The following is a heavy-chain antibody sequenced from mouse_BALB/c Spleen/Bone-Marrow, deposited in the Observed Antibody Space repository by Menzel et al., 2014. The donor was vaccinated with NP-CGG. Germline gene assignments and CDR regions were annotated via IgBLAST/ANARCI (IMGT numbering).Heavy chain of an antibody. CDR1: GYTFTSYW. V-gene: IGHV1-7*01. CDR2: INPSTGYT. D-gene: IGHD1-1*01. CDR3: ARQITTVDYAMDY. J-gene: IGHJ4*01. Sequence: VQLQQSVAELAKPGASVKMSCKASGYTFTSYWMHWVKQRPGQGLEWIGYINPSTGYTEYNQKFKDKATLTADKSSGTAYMQLSSLTSEDSAVYYCARQITTVDYAMDYWGQGTSVTVSS.